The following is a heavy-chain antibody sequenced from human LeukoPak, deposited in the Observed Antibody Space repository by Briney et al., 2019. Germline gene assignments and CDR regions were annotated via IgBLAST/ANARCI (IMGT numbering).Heavy chain of an antibody. V-gene: IGHV3-48*03. CDR1: GFTFSSYE. D-gene: IGHD5-18*01. J-gene: IGHJ4*02. CDR2: ISSSGSTI. CDR3: ARDDSYGLDY. Sequence: PGGSLRLSCAASGFTFSSYEMNWVRQAPGRGLEWVSYISSSGSTIYYADSVKGRFTISRDNAKNSLYLQMNSLRAEDTAVYYCARDDSYGLDYWGQGTLVTVSS.